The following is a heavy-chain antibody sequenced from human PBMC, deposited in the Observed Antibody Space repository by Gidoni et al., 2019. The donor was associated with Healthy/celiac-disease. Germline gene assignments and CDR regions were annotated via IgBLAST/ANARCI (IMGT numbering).Heavy chain of an antibody. CDR3: EILFHVYSLSRGS. CDR2: IYHSGST. V-gene: IGHV4-4*02. Sequence: QLQLQESGPGLVKPSGTLSLTCAVSGGSISSSNWWSWVRQPPGKGLEWIGEIYHSGSTNYNQALKSRVTISVDKSKNQFSLKLSSVTAADTDVYYCEILFHVYSLSRGSWGQGTLVTVSS. D-gene: IGHD5-18*01. J-gene: IGHJ4*02. CDR1: GGSISSSNW.